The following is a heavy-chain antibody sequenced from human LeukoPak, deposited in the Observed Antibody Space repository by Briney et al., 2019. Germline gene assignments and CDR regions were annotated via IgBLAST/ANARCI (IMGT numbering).Heavy chain of an antibody. D-gene: IGHD3-10*01. V-gene: IGHV3-23*01. J-gene: IGHJ4*02. CDR2: ISGSGGST. Sequence: GGSLRLSCAASGFTFSSYAMSWVRQAPGKGLEWVSAISGSGGSTYYADSVKGRFTISRDNSKNTLYLQMNSLRAEDTAVYYCAEKRERKSGSYYYFDYWGQGTLATVSS. CDR1: GFTFSSYA. CDR3: AEKRERKSGSYYYFDY.